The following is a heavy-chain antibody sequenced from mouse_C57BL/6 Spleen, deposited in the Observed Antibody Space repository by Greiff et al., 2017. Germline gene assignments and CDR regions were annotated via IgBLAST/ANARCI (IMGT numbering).Heavy chain of an antibody. D-gene: IGHD1-1*01. J-gene: IGHJ1*03. V-gene: IGHV1-52*01. Sequence: QVQLQQPGAELVRPGSSVKLSCKASGYTFTSYWMHWVKQRPIQGLEWIGNIDPSDSETHYNQKFKGKAILTADKSSSTAYMELRSLTSEDSAVYYCTRGTTVGYFDVWGTGTTVTVSS. CDR1: GYTFTSYW. CDR3: TRGTTVGYFDV. CDR2: IDPSDSET.